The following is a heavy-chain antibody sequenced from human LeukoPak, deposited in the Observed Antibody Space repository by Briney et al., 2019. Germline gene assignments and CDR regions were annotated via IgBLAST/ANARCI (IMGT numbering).Heavy chain of an antibody. CDR1: GGSFSGYY. V-gene: IGHV4-34*01. CDR3: ARGLRQLWFSSYWYFDL. D-gene: IGHD5-18*01. Sequence: SETLSPTCAVYGGSFSGYYWSWIRQPPGKGLEWIGEINHSGSTNYNPSLKSRVTISVDTSKNQFSLKLSSVTAADTAVYYCARGLRQLWFSSYWYFDLWGRGTLVTVSS. CDR2: INHSGST. J-gene: IGHJ2*01.